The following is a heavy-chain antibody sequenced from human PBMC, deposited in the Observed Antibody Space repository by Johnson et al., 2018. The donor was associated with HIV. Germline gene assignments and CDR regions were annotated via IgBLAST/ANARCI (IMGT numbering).Heavy chain of an antibody. CDR1: GFIFSSYS. Sequence: QVQLVESGGGVVQPGRSLGLSCAASGFIFSSYSMHWVRQAPGKGLEWVAVISYDGSNKYYADSVKGRFTISRDNSKNTLYLQMNSLRAEDTAVYYCAKEQWPLSPDAFDIWGQGTMVTVSS. V-gene: IGHV3-30-3*01. CDR2: ISYDGSNK. CDR3: AKEQWPLSPDAFDI. D-gene: IGHD6-19*01. J-gene: IGHJ3*02.